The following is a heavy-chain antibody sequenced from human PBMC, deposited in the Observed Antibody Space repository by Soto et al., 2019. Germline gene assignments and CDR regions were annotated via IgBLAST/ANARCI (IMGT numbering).Heavy chain of an antibody. CDR1: GGSFSGYY. V-gene: IGHV4-34*01. D-gene: IGHD2-21*02. J-gene: IGHJ6*02. CDR2: INHSGST. CDR3: AIEYDGGDRDYHGLDV. Sequence: PSETLSLTCAVYGGSFSGYYWSWIRQPPGKGLEWIGEINHSGSTNYNPSLKSRVTISVDTSKNQFSLNLSSVTAADTAVYFCAIEYDGGDRDYHGLDVWGQGTTVPVSS.